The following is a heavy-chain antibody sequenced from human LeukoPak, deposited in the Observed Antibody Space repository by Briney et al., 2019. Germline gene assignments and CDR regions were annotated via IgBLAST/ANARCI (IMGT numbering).Heavy chain of an antibody. CDR1: GYTFTGYY. CDR3: ARLAGGSSWSNFDY. J-gene: IGHJ4*02. Sequence: ASVKVSCKASGYTFTGYYMHWVRQAPGQGLEWMGWISPNSGATNYAQKFQARVTMTGDTSISTAYMELSSLRSDDTAVYYCARLAGGSSWSNFDYWGQGTLVTVSS. CDR2: ISPNSGAT. D-gene: IGHD6-13*01. V-gene: IGHV1-2*02.